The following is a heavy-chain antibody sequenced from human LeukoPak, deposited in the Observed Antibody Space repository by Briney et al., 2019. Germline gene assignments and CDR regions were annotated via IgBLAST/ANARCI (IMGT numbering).Heavy chain of an antibody. Sequence: SETLSLTCTVSGGSIRNYYWSWLRQPPGKGLEWLGYIYYSGSTNYNPSLKSRVTISVDTSKNQFSLKLSSVTAADTAVYYCARGFHYRTYYYGSGIPGNWFDPWGQGTLVTVSS. D-gene: IGHD3-10*01. J-gene: IGHJ5*02. V-gene: IGHV4-59*12. CDR1: GGSIRNYY. CDR3: ARGFHYRTYYYGSGIPGNWFDP. CDR2: IYYSGST.